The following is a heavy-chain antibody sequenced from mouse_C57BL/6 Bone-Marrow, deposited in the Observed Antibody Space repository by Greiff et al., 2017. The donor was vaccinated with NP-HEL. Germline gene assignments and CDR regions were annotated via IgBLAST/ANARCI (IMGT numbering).Heavy chain of an antibody. V-gene: IGHV5-9-1*02. CDR2: ISSGGDYI. Sequence: EVQVVESGEGLVKPGGSLKLSCAASGFTFSSYAMSWVRQTPEKRLEWVAYISSGGDYIYYADTVKGRFTISRDNARNTLYLQMSSLKSEDTAMYYCTRVGGDYDKRYFDVWGTGTTVTVSS. CDR1: GFTFSSYA. CDR3: TRVGGDYDKRYFDV. D-gene: IGHD2-4*01. J-gene: IGHJ1*03.